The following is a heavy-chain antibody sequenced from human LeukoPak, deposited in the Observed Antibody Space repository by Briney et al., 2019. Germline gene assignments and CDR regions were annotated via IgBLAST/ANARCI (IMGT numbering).Heavy chain of an antibody. CDR3: ARDPQQLWSQGYFDY. Sequence: SGRSLRLSCAASGFTFSSYAMHWVRQAPGKGLEWVAVISYDGSNKYYADSVKGRFTISRDNSKNTLYLQMNSLRAEDTAVYYCARDPQQLWSQGYFDYWGQGTPVTVSS. CDR1: GFTFSSYA. J-gene: IGHJ4*02. CDR2: ISYDGSNK. V-gene: IGHV3-30*04. D-gene: IGHD5-18*01.